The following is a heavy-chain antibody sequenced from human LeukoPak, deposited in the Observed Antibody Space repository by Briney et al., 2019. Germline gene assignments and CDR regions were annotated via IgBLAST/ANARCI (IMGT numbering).Heavy chain of an antibody. V-gene: IGHV1-2*02. J-gene: IGHJ4*02. CDR3: ARESGSYYYGSGGYYASRYFDY. Sequence: GASVKVSCKASGYTFTGYYMHWVRQAPGQGLEWMGWINPNSGGTNYAQKFQGRVTMTRDTSISTAYMELSRLRSDDTAVYYCARESGSYYYGSGGYYASRYFDYWGQGTLVTVSS. CDR2: INPNSGGT. D-gene: IGHD3-10*01. CDR1: GYTFTGYY.